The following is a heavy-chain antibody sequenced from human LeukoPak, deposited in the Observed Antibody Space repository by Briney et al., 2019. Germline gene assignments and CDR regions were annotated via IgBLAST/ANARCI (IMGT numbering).Heavy chain of an antibody. V-gene: IGHV3-30-3*01. CDR1: GFTFSTYA. CDR2: ISDDGNSK. D-gene: IGHD1-7*01. Sequence: GGSLRLSCAASGFTFSTYAIHWVRQVPGKGLEWVAVISDDGNSKYYPDSVKGRFTISRDNSKNTLYLQMNSLRPEDTAVYYCARDIRTTYFDYWGQGTLVTVSS. CDR3: ARDIRTTYFDY. J-gene: IGHJ4*02.